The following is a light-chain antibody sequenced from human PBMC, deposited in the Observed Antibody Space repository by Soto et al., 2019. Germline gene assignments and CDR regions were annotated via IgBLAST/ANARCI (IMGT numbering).Light chain of an antibody. J-gene: IGKJ1*01. CDR2: KAS. Sequence: DIQMTQSPSTLSGSVGDRVTITCRASQTISSWLAWYQQKPGKAPKLLIYKASTLKSGVPSRFSGSGSGTEFTLTISSLQPDDFATYRCQQFNNYPWTFGQGTKVDIK. CDR1: QTISSW. CDR3: QQFNNYPWT. V-gene: IGKV1-5*03.